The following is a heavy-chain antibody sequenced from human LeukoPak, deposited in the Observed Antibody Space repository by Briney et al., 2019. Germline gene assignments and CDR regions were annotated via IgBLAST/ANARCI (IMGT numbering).Heavy chain of an antibody. Sequence: GGSLRLSCAASGFSVSTSYMTWVRQAPGMGLECVSVIADDGTTYYADSVKGRFTISRDNSKNTLYLQMNSLRAEDTAVYYCARRAGDYSHPYDYGGQGTLVTVSS. CDR2: IADDGTT. J-gene: IGHJ4*02. V-gene: IGHV3-53*01. CDR3: ARRAGDYSHPYDY. D-gene: IGHD3-22*01. CDR1: GFSVSTSY.